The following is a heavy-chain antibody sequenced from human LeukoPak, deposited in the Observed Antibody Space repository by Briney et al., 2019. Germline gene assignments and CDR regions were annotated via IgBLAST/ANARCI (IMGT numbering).Heavy chain of an antibody. J-gene: IGHJ5*02. CDR3: AREGTAGTNLNWFDP. CDR1: GGSISSYY. D-gene: IGHD1-1*01. Sequence: PSETLSLTCSVSGGSISSYYWSWIRQPPGKGLEWIGYIYYSGNTNYNPSLKSRVTISVDTSKNQFSLKLSSVTAADTAVYYCAREGTAGTNLNWFDPWGQGTLVTVSS. CDR2: IYYSGNT. V-gene: IGHV4-59*01.